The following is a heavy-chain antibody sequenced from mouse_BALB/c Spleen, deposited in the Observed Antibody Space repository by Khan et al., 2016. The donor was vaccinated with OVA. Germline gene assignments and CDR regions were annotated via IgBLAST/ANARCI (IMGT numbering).Heavy chain of an antibody. J-gene: IGHJ3*01. Sequence: EVELVESGGGLVQPGGSRKLSCAASGFTFSDYGMAWVRQAPGKGPEWVAFVSSLAYNFYYADTVTGRFTIPRENAKNTLYLEMSSLRSEDTAMYYCARGGKGGFAYWGQGTLVTVSA. V-gene: IGHV5-15*02. CDR2: VSSLAYNF. CDR3: ARGGKGGFAY. CDR1: GFTFSDYG.